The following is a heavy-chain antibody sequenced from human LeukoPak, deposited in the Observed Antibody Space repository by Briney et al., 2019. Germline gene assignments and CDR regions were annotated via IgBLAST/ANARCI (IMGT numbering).Heavy chain of an antibody. D-gene: IGHD3-16*02. Sequence: SETLSLTCTVSLDSTTSNFWSWVGQPPGKGLEWIGEIHRSGSTNYNPSLQRRVTISIDRPKNQIALELSSVTAADTAVYYCAREIIGGFNPGAYWGQGTLVTVSS. CDR3: AREIIGGFNPGAY. CDR2: IHRSGST. CDR1: LDSTTSNF. J-gene: IGHJ4*02. V-gene: IGHV4-4*02.